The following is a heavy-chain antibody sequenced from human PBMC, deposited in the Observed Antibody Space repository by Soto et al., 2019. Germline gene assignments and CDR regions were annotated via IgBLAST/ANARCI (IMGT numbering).Heavy chain of an antibody. CDR3: ARLSLRYNWFDP. D-gene: IGHD4-17*01. CDR2: IYYSGST. J-gene: IGHJ5*02. Sequence: SETLSLTCTVSGGSISSSSYYWGWIRQPPGKGLEWIGSIYYSGSTYYNPSLKSRVTISVDTSKNQFSLKLSSVTAADTAVYYCARLSLRYNWFDPWGQGTLVTVSS. V-gene: IGHV4-39*01. CDR1: GGSISSSSYY.